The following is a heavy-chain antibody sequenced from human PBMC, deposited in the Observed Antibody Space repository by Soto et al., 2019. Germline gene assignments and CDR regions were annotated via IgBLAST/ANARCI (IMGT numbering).Heavy chain of an antibody. CDR3: AKLVATIQTDY. D-gene: IGHD5-12*01. J-gene: IGHJ4*02. Sequence: VRLSCAASGFTFSSYGMHWVRQAPGKGLEWVAVISYDGSNKYYADSVKGRFTISRDNSKNTLYLQMNSLRAEDTAVYYCAKLVATIQTDYWGQGTLVTVSS. V-gene: IGHV3-30*18. CDR2: ISYDGSNK. CDR1: GFTFSSYG.